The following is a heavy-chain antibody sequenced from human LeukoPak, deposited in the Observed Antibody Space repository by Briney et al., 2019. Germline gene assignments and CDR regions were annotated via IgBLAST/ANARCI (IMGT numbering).Heavy chain of an antibody. CDR1: GFTFSSYG. J-gene: IGHJ4*02. D-gene: IGHD3-22*01. Sequence: QSGGSLRLSCAASGFTFSSYGMHWVRQAPGKGLEWVSTITGSGGNTDYADSVKGRFTISRDNSKNTLYLQMHSLRAEDTAVYYCAVDWYDSSGYGTFDYWGQGTLVTVSS. CDR2: ITGSGGNT. V-gene: IGHV3-23*01. CDR3: AVDWYDSSGYGTFDY.